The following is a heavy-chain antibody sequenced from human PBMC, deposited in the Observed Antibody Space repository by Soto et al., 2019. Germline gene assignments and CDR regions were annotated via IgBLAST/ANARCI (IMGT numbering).Heavy chain of an antibody. CDR1: GGTFSSYT. J-gene: IGHJ6*03. CDR2: IIPILGIA. D-gene: IGHD2-2*01. CDR3: ARDRSRRVVPAYYYYYMDV. V-gene: IGHV1-69*04. Sequence: WASVKVSCKASGGTFSSYTISWVRQAPGQGLEWMGRIIPILGIANYAQKFQGRVTITADKSTSTAYMELSSLRSEDTAVYYCARDRSRRVVPAYYYYYMDVWGKGTTVTVSS.